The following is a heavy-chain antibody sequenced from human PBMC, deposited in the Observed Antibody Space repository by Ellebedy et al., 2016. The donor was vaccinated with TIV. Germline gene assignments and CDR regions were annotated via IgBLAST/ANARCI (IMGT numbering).Heavy chain of an antibody. D-gene: IGHD1-26*01. CDR2: FYHSVST. Sequence: LRLSCTVSGCSISSGEYHWTGIRQHPGKGLERIGSFYHSVSTHHNPSLKSRVIMSVDTSKNQFSLKLTSVTAADTSVYYCARWDGPGGYFDYWGQGTLVTVSS. J-gene: IGHJ4*02. CDR3: ARWDGPGGYFDY. V-gene: IGHV4-31*03. CDR1: GCSISSGEYH.